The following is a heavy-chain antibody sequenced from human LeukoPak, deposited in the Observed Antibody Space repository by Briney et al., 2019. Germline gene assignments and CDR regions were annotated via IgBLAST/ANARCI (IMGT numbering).Heavy chain of an antibody. CDR3: ARGLAGRSSGAIYFAL. Sequence: SEALSLTCIVSGGSIDYYNWIRQPPGKGLEWIGVIYNHGRTEYNPPLKSRVTISLDTSNSQFSLKLHSVTPADTAVYFCARGLAGRSSGAIYFALWGRGTLVTVSS. CDR1: GGSIDY. J-gene: IGHJ2*01. D-gene: IGHD3-10*01. V-gene: IGHV4-59*01. CDR2: IYNHGRT.